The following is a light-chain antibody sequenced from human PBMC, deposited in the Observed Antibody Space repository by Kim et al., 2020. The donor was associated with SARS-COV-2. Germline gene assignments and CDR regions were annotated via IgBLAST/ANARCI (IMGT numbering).Light chain of an antibody. Sequence: SYELTQPPSVSVSPGQTASITCSGDKLGDKYACWYQQKPGQSPVPVIYQDSKRPSGIPERFSGSNSGNTATLTISGTQAMDEADYYCQAWDSSSVVFGGGNQLTVL. CDR1: KLGDKY. J-gene: IGLJ2*01. CDR2: QDS. CDR3: QAWDSSSVV. V-gene: IGLV3-1*01.